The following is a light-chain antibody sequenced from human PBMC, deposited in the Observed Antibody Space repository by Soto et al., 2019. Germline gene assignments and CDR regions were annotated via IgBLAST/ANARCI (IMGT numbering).Light chain of an antibody. J-gene: IGKJ1*01. CDR2: GAS. Sequence: EMVMPQSPATLSVSPGERATLSCRASQSVSSNLACNQQKPGQAPRLLSYGASTRATGIPARFSGSGSGTEFTLPISSLQSEDFAVYYCQQYNNWPPWTFGQGTTVDIK. CDR3: QQYNNWPPWT. V-gene: IGKV3-15*01. CDR1: QSVSSN.